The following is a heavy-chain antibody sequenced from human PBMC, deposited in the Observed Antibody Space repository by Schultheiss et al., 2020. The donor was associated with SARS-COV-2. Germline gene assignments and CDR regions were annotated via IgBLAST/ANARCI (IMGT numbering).Heavy chain of an antibody. Sequence: SETLSLTCTVSGGSISSYYWSWIRQPPGKGLEWIGYIYYSGSTNYNPSLKSRVTISVDTSKNQFSLKLSSVTAADTAVYYCARAGRYCSGGSCYYDYWGQGTLVTVSS. CDR2: IYYSGST. J-gene: IGHJ4*02. CDR1: GGSISSYY. CDR3: ARAGRYCSGGSCYYDY. D-gene: IGHD2-15*01. V-gene: IGHV4-59*01.